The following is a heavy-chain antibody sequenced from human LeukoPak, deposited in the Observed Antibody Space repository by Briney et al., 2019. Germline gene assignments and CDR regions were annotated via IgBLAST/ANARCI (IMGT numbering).Heavy chain of an antibody. CDR3: ARGSYYFYYGMDV. Sequence: SETLSLTCTVSGGSISSNYWTWIRQPPGKGLEWIGYIYYSGSTKYNPSLKSRVTISIDTSKNQFSLKLSSVTAADTAIYYCARGSYYFYYGMDVWGQGATVTVSS. J-gene: IGHJ6*02. CDR2: IYYSGST. CDR1: GGSISSNY. V-gene: IGHV4-59*01.